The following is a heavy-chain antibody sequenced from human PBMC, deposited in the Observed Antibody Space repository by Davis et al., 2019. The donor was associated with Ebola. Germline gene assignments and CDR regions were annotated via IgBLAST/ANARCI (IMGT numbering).Heavy chain of an antibody. CDR2: IYYSGIT. V-gene: IGHV4-39*02. D-gene: IGHD1-26*01. CDR1: GGSIISSSSY. J-gene: IGHJ4*02. Sequence: SETLSLTCTVSGGSIISSSSYWGWIRQPPRKGLEWIGSIYYSGITYYNPSLKSRVTISVDTSKNQFSLKLRSVTAADTAVYYCARDFLVEPAAGFDYWGQGTLVTVSS. CDR3: ARDFLVEPAAGFDY.